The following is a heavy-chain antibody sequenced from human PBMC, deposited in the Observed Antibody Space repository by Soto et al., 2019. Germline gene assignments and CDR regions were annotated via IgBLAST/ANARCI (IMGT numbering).Heavy chain of an antibody. CDR1: GGSISTYY. J-gene: IGHJ4*02. CDR3: ARDFGSGSAPDY. V-gene: IGHV4-59*01. Sequence: SLTCTVSGGSISTYYWSWIRQPPGKGLEWIGYIYTNGGTNYNPSLKSRVTISVDTSKNQFFLRLNSVTAADTAVYYCARDFGSGSAPDYWGQGTLVTVSS. D-gene: IGHD3-3*01. CDR2: IYTNGGT.